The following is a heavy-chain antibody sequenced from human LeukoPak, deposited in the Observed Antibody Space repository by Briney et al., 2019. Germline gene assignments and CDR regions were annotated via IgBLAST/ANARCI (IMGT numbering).Heavy chain of an antibody. CDR1: GDMVSSNSAA. J-gene: IGHJ3*01. D-gene: IGHD3-10*01. CDR2: TYYRSKWYN. Sequence: SQTLSLTCVISGDMVSSNSAAWNWIRQSPSRGLEWLGRTYYRSKWYNEYAVSVKSRIIINPDTSKNQFSLQLNSVTSEDTAVYYCARGSQVAFDLWGQGTMVTVSS. CDR3: ARGSQVAFDL. V-gene: IGHV6-1*01.